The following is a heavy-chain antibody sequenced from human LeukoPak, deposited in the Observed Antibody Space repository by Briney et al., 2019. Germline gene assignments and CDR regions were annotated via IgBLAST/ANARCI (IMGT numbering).Heavy chain of an antibody. CDR1: GFSFSSYG. J-gene: IGHJ4*02. D-gene: IGHD3-22*01. CDR3: ARGVPYYYDSSGYYCNY. CDR2: IWYGGSYK. Sequence: QPGRSLRLSCVASGFSFSSYGMHWVRQAPGKGLEWVAVIWYGGSYKYYADSVKGRFTISRDNSKNTLYLQMNSLRVEDTAVYYCARGVPYYYDSSGYYCNYWGQGTLVTVSS. V-gene: IGHV3-33*01.